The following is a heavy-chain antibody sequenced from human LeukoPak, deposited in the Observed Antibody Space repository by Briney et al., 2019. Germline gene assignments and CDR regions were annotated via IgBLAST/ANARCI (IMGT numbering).Heavy chain of an antibody. CDR2: ISGSGGST. CDR3: AKDPYSGSSANWFDP. CDR1: GFTFSSYG. V-gene: IGHV3-23*01. J-gene: IGHJ5*02. D-gene: IGHD1-26*01. Sequence: GGTLRLSCAASGFTFSSYGMSWVRQAPGKGLEWVSAISGSGGSTYYADSVKGRFTISRDNSKNTLYLQMNSLRAEDTAVYYCAKDPYSGSSANWFDPWGQGTLVTVSS.